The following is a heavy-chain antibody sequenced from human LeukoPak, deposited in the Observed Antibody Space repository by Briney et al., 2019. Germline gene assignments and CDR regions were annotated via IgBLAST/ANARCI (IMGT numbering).Heavy chain of an antibody. CDR2: ISAYNGKT. CDR1: GYTFTSYG. CDR3: ARARGGWYYFHY. D-gene: IGHD6-19*01. J-gene: IGHJ4*02. Sequence: GGSVKVSCKASGYTFTSYGISWVRPSPGQGLEWMGWISAYNGKTNYAQKLQGRVTMTTDTSTSTAYMERRSLRSNDTAVYSCARARGGWYYFHYWGQGTLVTVSS. V-gene: IGHV1-18*01.